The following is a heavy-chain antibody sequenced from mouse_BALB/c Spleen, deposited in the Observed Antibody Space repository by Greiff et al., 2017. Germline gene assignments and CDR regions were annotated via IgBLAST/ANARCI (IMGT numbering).Heavy chain of an antibody. CDR3: ARLDY. CDR1: GFTFSSYA. CDR2: ISSGGSYT. J-gene: IGHJ4*01. Sequence: EVKVEESGGGLVKPGGSLKLSCAASGFTFSSYAMSWVRQSPEKRLEWVAEISSGGSYTYYPDTVTGRFTISRDNAKNTLYLEMSSLRSEDTAMYYCARLDYWGQGTSVTVSS. V-gene: IGHV5-9-4*01.